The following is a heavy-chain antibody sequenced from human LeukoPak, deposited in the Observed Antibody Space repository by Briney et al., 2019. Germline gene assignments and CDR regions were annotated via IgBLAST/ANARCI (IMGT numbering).Heavy chain of an antibody. V-gene: IGHV3-23*01. CDR3: AKDSGYSYANYFDY. J-gene: IGHJ4*02. D-gene: IGHD5-18*01. CDR1: GFTFSSYA. CDR2: ISGSGGST. Sequence: GGSLRLSCAASGFTFSSYAMSWVRQAPGKGLEWVSAISGSGGSTYYADSVKGRFTISRDNSKNTLYLQMNGLRAEDTAVYYCAKDSGYSYANYFDYWGQGTLVTVSS.